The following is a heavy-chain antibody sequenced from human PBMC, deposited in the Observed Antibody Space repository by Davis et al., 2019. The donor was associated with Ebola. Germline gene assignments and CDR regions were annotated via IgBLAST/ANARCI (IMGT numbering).Heavy chain of an antibody. CDR3: VRDSGYYSHDY. V-gene: IGHV3-9*01. CDR2: ISWNSVRS. D-gene: IGHD5-12*01. Sequence: SLKISCVASGFTIDDSAMHWVRLGPGKGLEWVSGISWNSVRSAYADSVKGRFTISRDNAKNTLSLQMNSLRVEDTAVYYCVRDSGYYSHDYWGHGTLVTVSS. J-gene: IGHJ4*01. CDR1: GFTIDDSA.